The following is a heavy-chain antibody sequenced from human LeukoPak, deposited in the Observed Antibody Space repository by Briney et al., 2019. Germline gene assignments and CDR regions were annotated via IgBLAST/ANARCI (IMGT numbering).Heavy chain of an antibody. CDR2: ISAYNGNT. Sequence: GASVKVSCKASGYTFTSYGISWVRQAPGQGLEWMGWISAYNGNTNYAQKLQGRVTMTTDTSTSTAYMELRSLRSDDTAVYYCARTRSRRITIFGVVIDAFDIWGQGTMVIVSS. D-gene: IGHD3-3*01. V-gene: IGHV1-18*01. J-gene: IGHJ3*02. CDR1: GYTFTSYG. CDR3: ARTRSRRITIFGVVIDAFDI.